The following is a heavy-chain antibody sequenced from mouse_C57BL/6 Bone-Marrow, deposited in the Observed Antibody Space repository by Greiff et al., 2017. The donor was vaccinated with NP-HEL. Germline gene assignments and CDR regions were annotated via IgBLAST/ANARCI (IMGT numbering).Heavy chain of an antibody. J-gene: IGHJ4*01. D-gene: IGHD6-1*02. CDR1: GYTFTGYW. V-gene: IGHV1-9*01. Sequence: QVQLQQSGAELMKPGASVKLSCKATGYTFTGYWIEWVKQRPGHGLEWIGEILPGSGGTNYNEKFKGKATFTADTSSNTAYMQLSSLTTEDSAIYYCAREKTATLYYYAMDYWGQGTSVTVSA. CDR3: AREKTATLYYYAMDY. CDR2: ILPGSGGT.